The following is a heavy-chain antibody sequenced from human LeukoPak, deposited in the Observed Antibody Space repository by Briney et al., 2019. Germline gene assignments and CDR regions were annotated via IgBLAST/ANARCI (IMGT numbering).Heavy chain of an antibody. V-gene: IGHV3-48*03. Sequence: GGSLRLSCAASGFTFSSYEMNWVRQAPGKGLEWVSYISSSGSTIYYADSVKGRFTISRDNAKNSLYLQMNSLRAEDTAVYYCARRPDYGDYSAGVDYWGQGTLVTVSS. J-gene: IGHJ4*02. CDR1: GFTFSSYE. CDR2: ISSSGSTI. D-gene: IGHD4-17*01. CDR3: ARRPDYGDYSAGVDY.